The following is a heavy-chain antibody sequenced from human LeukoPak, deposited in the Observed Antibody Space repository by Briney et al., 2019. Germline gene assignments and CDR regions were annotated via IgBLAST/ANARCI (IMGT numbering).Heavy chain of an antibody. V-gene: IGHV3-7*01. CDR1: GFIFSNYR. CDR2: MKQDGREK. J-gene: IGHJ6*03. Sequence: PGESLRLSCAASGFIFSNYRMSWVRQAPGKGLEWVANMKQDGREKYLVDSVKGRFTISRDNAKNSVYLQMNSLRAEDTALYYCARDGDTVLTRGYYYYMDVWGKGTTVTVSS. CDR3: ARDGDTVLTRGYYYYMDV. D-gene: IGHD4-23*01.